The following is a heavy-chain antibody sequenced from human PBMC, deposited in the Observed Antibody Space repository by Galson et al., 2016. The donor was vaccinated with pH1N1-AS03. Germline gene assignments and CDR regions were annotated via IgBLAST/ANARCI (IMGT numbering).Heavy chain of an antibody. CDR1: GFTFSSYS. CDR2: ISSDGDT. V-gene: IGHV3-64*02. Sequence: SLRLSCAASGFTFSSYSIHWVRQAPGKGLEYVSAISSDGDTYYTDSVKGRFTISRDKSKNTVYLQMGSLRPEDVAVYYCAREAEHYYYAQDVWGQGTTVTVSS. CDR3: AREAEHYYYAQDV. J-gene: IGHJ6*02.